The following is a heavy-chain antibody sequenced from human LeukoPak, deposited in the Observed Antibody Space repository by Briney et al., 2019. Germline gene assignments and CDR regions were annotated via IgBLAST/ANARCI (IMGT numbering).Heavy chain of an antibody. V-gene: IGHV3-21*01. CDR3: ARDIKGQYQDAFDI. J-gene: IGHJ3*02. CDR2: ISSSSSYI. Sequence: KAGGSLRLSCAASGFTFSSYSMNWVRQAPGKGLEWVSSISSSSSYIYYADSVKGRFTISRDNAKNSLYLQVNSLRAEDTAVYYCARDIKGQYQDAFDIWGQGTMVTVSS. D-gene: IGHD2-2*01. CDR1: GFTFSSYS.